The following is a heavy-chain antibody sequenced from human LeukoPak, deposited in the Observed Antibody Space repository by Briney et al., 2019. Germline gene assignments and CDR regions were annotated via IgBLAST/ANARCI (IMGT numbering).Heavy chain of an antibody. J-gene: IGHJ6*02. V-gene: IGHV1-18*01. Sequence: ASVKVSCKASGYTFTSYGISWVRQAPGQGLEWMGWISAYNGNTNYAQKLQGRVTVTTDTSTSTAYMELRSLRSDDTAVYYCGSDHTLYGMDVWGQGTTVTVSS. CDR2: ISAYNGNT. CDR3: GSDHTLYGMDV. CDR1: GYTFTSYG.